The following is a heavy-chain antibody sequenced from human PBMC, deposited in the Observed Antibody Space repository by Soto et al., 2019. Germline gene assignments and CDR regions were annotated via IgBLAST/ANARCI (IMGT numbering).Heavy chain of an antibody. J-gene: IGHJ3*02. V-gene: IGHV4-31*03. Sequence: PSETLSLTCTVSGGSISSGGYYWSWIRQHPGKGLEWIGYIYYSGSTYYNPSLKSRVTISVDTSKNQFSLKLSSVTAADTAVYYCASAKGRIVVVPAATRRAFDIWGQGTMITVSS. D-gene: IGHD2-2*01. CDR1: GGSISSGGYY. CDR2: IYYSGST. CDR3: ASAKGRIVVVPAATRRAFDI.